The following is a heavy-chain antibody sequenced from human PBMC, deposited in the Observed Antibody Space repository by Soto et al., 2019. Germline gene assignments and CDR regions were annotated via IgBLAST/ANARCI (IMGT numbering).Heavy chain of an antibody. CDR2: ISYDGSNK. CDR1: GFTFSSYA. CDR3: ARDGPDIVLVPAAMPYYDYGMDV. Sequence: QVQLVESGGGVVQPGRSLRLSCAASGFTFSSYAMHWVRQAPGKGLEWVAVISYDGSNKYYADSVKGRFTISRDNSKNSVDRKMNSLSAEDMAVYYCARDGPDIVLVPAAMPYYDYGMDVWGKGTTVIVSS. D-gene: IGHD2-2*01. J-gene: IGHJ6*04. V-gene: IGHV3-30-3*01.